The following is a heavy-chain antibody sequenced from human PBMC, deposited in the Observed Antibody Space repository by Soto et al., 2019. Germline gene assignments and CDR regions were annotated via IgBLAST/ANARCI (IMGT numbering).Heavy chain of an antibody. CDR1: GFTFSSYA. CDR3: AKVQGRSLSGSYHRSFAY. CDR2: ISGSGGST. V-gene: IGHV3-23*01. Sequence: GGSLRLSCSASGFTFSSYAMSWVRQAPGKGLEWVSAISGSGGSTYYADSVKGRFTISRDNSKNTLYLQMNSLRAEDTAVYYCAKVQGRSLSGSYHRSFAYWGQGTLVTVSS. J-gene: IGHJ4*02. D-gene: IGHD1-26*01.